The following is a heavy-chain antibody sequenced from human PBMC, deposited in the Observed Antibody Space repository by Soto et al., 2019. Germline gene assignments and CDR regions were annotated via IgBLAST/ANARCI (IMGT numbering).Heavy chain of an antibody. V-gene: IGHV3-30*03. Sequence: QVQLVESGGGVVQPGRSLRVSCAASGFTFSSYGMHWVRQAPGKGLAWVAVISYDGSNKYYADSVKGRFTISRDNAKNTLYVQMNGVRSGATAVYYCGGGDAAYYYYGMDVWGQGTTVTVSS. J-gene: IGHJ6*02. CDR1: GFTFSSYG. D-gene: IGHD3-16*01. CDR2: ISYDGSNK. CDR3: GGGDAAYYYYGMDV.